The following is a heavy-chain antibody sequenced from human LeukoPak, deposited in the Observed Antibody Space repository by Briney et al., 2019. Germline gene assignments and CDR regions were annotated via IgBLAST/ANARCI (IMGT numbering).Heavy chain of an antibody. CDR2: INPNSGGT. V-gene: IGHV1-2*02. D-gene: IGHD3-10*01. J-gene: IGHJ2*01. CDR1: GCTFTGYY. Sequence: GASVKVSCKASGCTFTGYYMHWVRQAPGQGLEWMGWINPNSGGTNYAQKFQGRVTMTRDTSISTAYMELSRLRSDDTAVYYCARGSRALWFGELSYWYFDLWGRGTLVTVSS. CDR3: ARGSRALWFGELSYWYFDL.